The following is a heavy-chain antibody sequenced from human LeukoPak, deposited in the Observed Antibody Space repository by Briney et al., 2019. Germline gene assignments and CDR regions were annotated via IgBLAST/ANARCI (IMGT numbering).Heavy chain of an antibody. J-gene: IGHJ6*03. CDR1: GGSISSYY. CDR2: IYTSGST. Sequence: SETLSLTCTVSGGSISSYYWSWIRQPPGKGLEWIGYIYTSGSTNYNPSLKSRVTISVDTTKNQFSLKLSSVTAADTAVYYCARRSRYYDSSGYPDYYMDVWGKGTTVTVSS. CDR3: ARRSRYYDSSGYPDYYMDV. V-gene: IGHV4-4*09. D-gene: IGHD3-22*01.